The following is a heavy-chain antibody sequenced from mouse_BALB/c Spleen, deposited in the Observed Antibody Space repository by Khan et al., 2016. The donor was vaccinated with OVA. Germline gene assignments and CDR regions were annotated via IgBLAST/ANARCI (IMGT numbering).Heavy chain of an antibody. J-gene: IGHJ4*01. D-gene: IGHD1-1*01. CDR3: ARAPYVSYVMVY. CDR2: INTYTGEP. CDR1: GYTFTNYG. V-gene: IGHV9-3-1*01. Sequence: QIQLVQSGPELKKPGETVKISCKASGYTFTNYGMNWVKQAPGKGLKWMGWINTYTGEPTYADDFKGRFAFSLETSASTTYLQINNLKNEDTATYFCARAPYVSYVMVYWGQGTSFTVS.